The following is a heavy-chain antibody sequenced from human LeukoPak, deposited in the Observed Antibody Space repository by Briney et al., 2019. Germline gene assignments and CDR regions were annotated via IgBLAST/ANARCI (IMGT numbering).Heavy chain of an antibody. D-gene: IGHD6-13*01. Sequence: SETLSLTCAVYGESFSGYYWSWVRQPPGRGLEWIGEINHSGSTSYSASLKSRVTISADTSKNQFSLKLNSVTAADTAVYYCARGDIAAGGAPFDYWGQGTLVTVSS. CDR1: GESFSGYY. CDR2: INHSGST. J-gene: IGHJ4*02. CDR3: ARGDIAAGGAPFDY. V-gene: IGHV4-34*01.